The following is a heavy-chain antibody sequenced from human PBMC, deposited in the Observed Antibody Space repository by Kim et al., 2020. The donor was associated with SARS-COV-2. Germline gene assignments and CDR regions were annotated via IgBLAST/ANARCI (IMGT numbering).Heavy chain of an antibody. CDR1: GFTFDDYA. CDR2: ISWNSGSI. D-gene: IGHD3-10*01. V-gene: IGHV3-9*01. Sequence: GGSLRLSCAASGFTFDDYAMHWVRQAPGKGLEWVSGISWNSGSIGYADSVKGRFTISRDNAKNSLYLQMNSLRAEDTALYYCAKDIRAYGSGPQDYWGQGTLVTVSS. CDR3: AKDIRAYGSGPQDY. J-gene: IGHJ4*02.